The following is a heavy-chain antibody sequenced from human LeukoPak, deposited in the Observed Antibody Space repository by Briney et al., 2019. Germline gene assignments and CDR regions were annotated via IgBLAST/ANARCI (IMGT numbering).Heavy chain of an antibody. Sequence: ASVKVSCKASGYTFTSYGISWVRQAPGQGLEWMGWISASSDNTNYAQKLQGRVIMTTDTSTSTAYMELRSLRSDDTAVYYCARALDSYYDSSGYGYWGQGTLVTVSS. CDR2: ISASSDNT. J-gene: IGHJ4*02. D-gene: IGHD3-22*01. CDR3: ARALDSYYDSSGYGY. V-gene: IGHV1-18*01. CDR1: GYTFTSYG.